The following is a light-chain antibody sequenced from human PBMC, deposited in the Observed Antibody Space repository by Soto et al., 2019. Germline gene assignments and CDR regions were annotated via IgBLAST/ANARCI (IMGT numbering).Light chain of an antibody. J-gene: IGKJ4*01. Sequence: EIVLTQSPATLSLSPGERATLSFVASQSVSSSYLAWYQQKPGLAPRLLIYDASSRATGIPDRFSGSGSGTDFTLTISRLEPEDFAVYYCQQYGSSHLTFGGGTKVDIK. CDR2: DAS. V-gene: IGKV3D-20*01. CDR3: QQYGSSHLT. CDR1: QSVSSSY.